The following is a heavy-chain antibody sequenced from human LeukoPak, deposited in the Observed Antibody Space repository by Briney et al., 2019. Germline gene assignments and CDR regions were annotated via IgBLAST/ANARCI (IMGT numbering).Heavy chain of an antibody. Sequence: GASVKVSCKASGYTFTGYYMHWVRQAPGQGLEWMGWINPKSGGTNYAQKFQGRVTMTRDTSISTAYMELSRLRSDDTAVYYCARRIYDSSGYYYGGNWFDPWGQGTLVTVSS. CDR1: GYTFTGYY. D-gene: IGHD3-22*01. V-gene: IGHV1-2*02. J-gene: IGHJ5*02. CDR3: ARRIYDSSGYYYGGNWFDP. CDR2: INPKSGGT.